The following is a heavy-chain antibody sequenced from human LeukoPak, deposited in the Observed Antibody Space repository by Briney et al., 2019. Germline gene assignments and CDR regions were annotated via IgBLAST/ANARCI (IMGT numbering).Heavy chain of an antibody. D-gene: IGHD3-3*01. CDR3: ARLTMYYYYGMDV. J-gene: IGHJ6*02. CDR2: IYFSGST. V-gene: IGHV4-39*07. Sequence: SETLSLTCTVSGGSISSSSYYWGWIRQPPGKGLEWIGNIYFSGSTYYNPSLKSRVTMSVDTSKNQFSLKLSSVTAADTAVYYCARLTMYYYYGMDVWGQGTTVTVSS. CDR1: GGSISSSSYY.